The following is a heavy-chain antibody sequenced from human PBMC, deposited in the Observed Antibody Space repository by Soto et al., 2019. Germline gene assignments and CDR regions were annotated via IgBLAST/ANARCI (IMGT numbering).Heavy chain of an antibody. CDR1: GGTFSSYT. D-gene: IGHD6-6*01. CDR2: IIPIFDVS. J-gene: IGHJ4*02. V-gene: IGHV1-69*02. CDR3: ATTKSSSSPGRLDF. Sequence: QVQLVQSGAEVKKPGSSVKVSCKASGGTFSSYTISWVRQAPGQGLEWMGRIIPIFDVSNYAQNFQGRVTINADKATSTAYLELSSLTSEDTAVYYCATTKSSSSPGRLDFWGQGTLVTVYS.